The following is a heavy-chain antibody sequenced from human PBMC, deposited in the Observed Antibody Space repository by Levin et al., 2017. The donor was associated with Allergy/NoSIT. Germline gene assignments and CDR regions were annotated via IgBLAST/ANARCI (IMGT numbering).Heavy chain of an antibody. Sequence: GESLKISCAASGFTFTSFWMTWVRQAPGKGLEWVTNIKQDGSETYYVDSVKGRFTISRDNAKNSVYLQMNSLRVDDTAVYYCAREEGWGYHYGMDVWGQGTTVTVSS. D-gene: IGHD3-16*02. V-gene: IGHV3-7*01. CDR2: IKQDGSET. J-gene: IGHJ6*02. CDR3: AREEGWGYHYGMDV. CDR1: GFTFTSFW.